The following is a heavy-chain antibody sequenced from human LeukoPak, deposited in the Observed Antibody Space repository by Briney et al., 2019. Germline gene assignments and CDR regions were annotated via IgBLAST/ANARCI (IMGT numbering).Heavy chain of an antibody. D-gene: IGHD3-22*01. CDR3: ARDWQDHYDSSGYYTSNFDY. Sequence: GGSLRLSCAASGFTVSSNYMSWVRQAPGKGLEWVSAISGSGGSTYYADSVKGRFTISRDNAKNSLYLQMNSLRAEDTAVYYCARDWQDHYDSSGYYTSNFDYWGQGTLVTVSS. CDR2: ISGSGGST. J-gene: IGHJ4*02. V-gene: IGHV3-21*01. CDR1: GFTVSSNY.